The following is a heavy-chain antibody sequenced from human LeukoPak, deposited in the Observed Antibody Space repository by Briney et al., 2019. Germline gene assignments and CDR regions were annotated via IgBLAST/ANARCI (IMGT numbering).Heavy chain of an antibody. CDR3: AKRPPGSGLDY. CDR2: GRYDGSNK. CDR1: GFTFSSYD. J-gene: IGHJ4*02. D-gene: IGHD3-10*01. V-gene: IGHV3-30*02. Sequence: GGSLRLTCATSGFTFSSYDMHWVRQAPGKGLEWVAFGRYDGSNKNYADSVQGRFTISRDNSKSTLYLHMTSLRTEVTAVYYCAKRPPGSGLDYWGQGTLVTVSS.